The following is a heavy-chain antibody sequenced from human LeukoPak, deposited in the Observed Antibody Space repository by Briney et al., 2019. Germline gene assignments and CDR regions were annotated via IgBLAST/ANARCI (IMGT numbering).Heavy chain of an antibody. CDR2: IVVGSGNT. V-gene: IGHV1-58*02. Sequence: GASVTVSCKASGFTFTSSAMQWVRQARGQRLEWIGWIVVGSGNTNYAQKFQERVTITRDMSTSTAYMELRSLRSEYTAVYYCAAVGKGKLDYWGQGTLVTVSS. J-gene: IGHJ4*02. CDR1: GFTFTSSA. CDR3: AAVGKGKLDY.